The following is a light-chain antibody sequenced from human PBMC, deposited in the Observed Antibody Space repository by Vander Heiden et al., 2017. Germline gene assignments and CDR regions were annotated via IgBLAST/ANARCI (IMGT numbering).Light chain of an antibody. CDR2: QDS. V-gene: IGLV3-1*01. J-gene: IGLJ1*01. CDR3: QAWDSSTDYV. CDR1: QLGDKY. Sequence: SYELTKPPPVSVSPGTTASITCSGEQLGDKYACWYQQNPGQSPVLVIYQDSKRPSGIPERFSGSNTGNTATLTIGGTQAMDEADYYCQAWDSSTDYVFGTGTKVTVL.